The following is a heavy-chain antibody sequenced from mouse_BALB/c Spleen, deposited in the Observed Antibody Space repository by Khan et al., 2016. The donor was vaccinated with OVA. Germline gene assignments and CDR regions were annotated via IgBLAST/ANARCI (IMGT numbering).Heavy chain of an antibody. Sequence: EVELVESGGGLVKPGGSLKLSCAASGFTFSSYAMSWVRQTPEKRLEWVATISSSGSDTYYPDNVKGRFTISRDNANNTLYLQMSSLRSEDTAMYYCARLYAMDYWGQGTSVTVSS. CDR1: GFTFSSYA. CDR3: ARLYAMDY. V-gene: IGHV5-9-3*01. J-gene: IGHJ4*01. CDR2: ISSSGSDT.